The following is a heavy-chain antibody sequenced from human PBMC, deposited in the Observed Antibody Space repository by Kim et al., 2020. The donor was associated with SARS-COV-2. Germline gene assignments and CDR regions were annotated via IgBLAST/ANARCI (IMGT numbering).Heavy chain of an antibody. D-gene: IGHD2-15*01. Sequence: SSSYIYYADSVKGRFTISRDNAKNSLYLQMNSLRAEDTAVYYCARWVDDYWGQGTLVTVSS. CDR3: ARWVDDY. CDR2: SSSYI. V-gene: IGHV3-21*01. J-gene: IGHJ4*02.